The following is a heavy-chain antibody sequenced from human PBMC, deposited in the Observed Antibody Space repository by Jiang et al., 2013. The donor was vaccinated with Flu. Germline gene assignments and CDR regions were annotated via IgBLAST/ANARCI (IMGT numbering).Heavy chain of an antibody. CDR3: ARKGYPHKYWYFDL. Sequence: LLKPSETLSLTCTVSGGSISSSSYYWGWIRQPPGKGLEWIGSIYYSGSTYYNPSLKSRVTISVDTSKNQFSLKLSSVTAADTAVYYCARKGYPHKYWYFDLWGRGTLVTVSS. D-gene: IGHD3-16*02. CDR1: GGSISSSSYY. V-gene: IGHV4-39*01. CDR2: IYYSGST. J-gene: IGHJ2*01.